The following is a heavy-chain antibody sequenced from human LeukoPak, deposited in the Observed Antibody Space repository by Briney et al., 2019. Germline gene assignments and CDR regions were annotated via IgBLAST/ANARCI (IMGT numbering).Heavy chain of an antibody. CDR2: IIPILGIA. CDR3: ARDGVSPMVATAGWFDP. J-gene: IGHJ5*02. D-gene: IGHD5-12*01. Sequence: SSGKVSCKASGGTFSSYAISWVRQAPAQGLEWMGRIIPILGIANYAQKFQGRVTITADKTKSTDYMELSSMRSEETAVYYCARDGVSPMVATAGWFDPWGQGTLVTVSS. V-gene: IGHV1-69*04. CDR1: GGTFSSYA.